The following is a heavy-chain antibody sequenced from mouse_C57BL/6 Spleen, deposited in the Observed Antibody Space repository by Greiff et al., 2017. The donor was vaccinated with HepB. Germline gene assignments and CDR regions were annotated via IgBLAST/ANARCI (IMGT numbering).Heavy chain of an antibody. CDR1: GYTFTSYG. CDR2: IYPRSGNT. D-gene: IGHD3-1*01. J-gene: IGHJ1*03. V-gene: IGHV1-81*01. Sequence: QVHVKQSGAELARPGASVKLSCKASGYTFTSYGISWVKQRTGQGLEWIGEIYPRSGNTYYNEKFKGKATLTADKSSSTAYMELRSLTSEDSAVYFCARSGTHWYFDVWGTGTTVTVSS. CDR3: ARSGTHWYFDV.